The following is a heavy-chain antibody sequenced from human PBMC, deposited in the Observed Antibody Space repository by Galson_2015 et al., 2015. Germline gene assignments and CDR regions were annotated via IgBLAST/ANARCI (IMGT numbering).Heavy chain of an antibody. V-gene: IGHV4-59*01. Sequence: LSLTCTVSGDSISTYYWSWIRQPPGKGLEWIGYIYNSGSTNYNPSLKSRVTISVDTSKNQFSLKLSSVTAADTAVYYCARNRESLNWFDPWGQGTLVTVSS. CDR2: IYNSGST. CDR3: ARNRESLNWFDP. D-gene: IGHD3-10*01. CDR1: GDSISTYY. J-gene: IGHJ5*02.